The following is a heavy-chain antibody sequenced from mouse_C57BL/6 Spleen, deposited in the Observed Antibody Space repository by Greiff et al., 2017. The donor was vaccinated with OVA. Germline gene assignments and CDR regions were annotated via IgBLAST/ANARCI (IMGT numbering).Heavy chain of an antibody. V-gene: IGHV1-55*01. CDR3: ASPNLHVMAY. CDR1: GYTFTSYW. Sequence: VQLQQSGAGLVKPGASVKMSCTASGYTFTSYWITWVRQRPGQGLEWIGDIYPGSGSTYYNEKFKGQATLTVDTATSTVYMQLSSLTSEDSAIYYCASPNLHVMAYWRQGTPVTAST. CDR2: IYPGSGST. J-gene: IGHJ4*01.